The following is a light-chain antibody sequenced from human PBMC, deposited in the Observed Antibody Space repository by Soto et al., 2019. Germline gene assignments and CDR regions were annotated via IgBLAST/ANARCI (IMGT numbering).Light chain of an antibody. CDR2: DAS. V-gene: IGKV1-5*01. CDR1: QYISNW. Sequence: DIQMTRSPSALSASVGDRVIITFRASQYISNWVAWYQQKPGKAPKLLIYDASTLESGVPSRFTGSSSGTEFTLTISSLQPDDFATYYCQQYNSFSGTFGGGTKVDIK. CDR3: QQYNSFSGT. J-gene: IGKJ4*01.